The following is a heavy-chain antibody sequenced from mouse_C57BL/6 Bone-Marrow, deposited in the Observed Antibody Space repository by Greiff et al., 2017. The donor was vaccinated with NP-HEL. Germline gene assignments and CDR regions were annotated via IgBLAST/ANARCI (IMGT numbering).Heavy chain of an antibody. V-gene: IGHV1-69*01. CDR2: IDPSDSYT. Sequence: QVQLQQPGAELVMPGASVKLSCKASGYTFTSYWMHWVKQRPGQGLEWIGEIDPSDSYTNYSQKFKGKSTLTVDKSSSPAYMQLSSLTSEDSAVYYCARELFDYWGQGTTLTVSS. CDR3: ARELFDY. CDR1: GYTFTSYW. J-gene: IGHJ2*01.